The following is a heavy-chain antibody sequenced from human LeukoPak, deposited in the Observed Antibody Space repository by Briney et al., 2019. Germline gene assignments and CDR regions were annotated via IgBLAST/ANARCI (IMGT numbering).Heavy chain of an antibody. Sequence: GSLRLSCAASGFTFSSYGMHWVRQAPGKGLEWVSSISSSSSYIYYADSVKGRFTISRDNAKNSLYLQMNSLRAEDTAVYYCARAWDIVVVPAAMDWFDPWGQGTLVTVSS. CDR1: GFTFSSYG. J-gene: IGHJ5*02. CDR3: ARAWDIVVVPAAMDWFDP. D-gene: IGHD2-2*01. V-gene: IGHV3-21*01. CDR2: ISSSSSYI.